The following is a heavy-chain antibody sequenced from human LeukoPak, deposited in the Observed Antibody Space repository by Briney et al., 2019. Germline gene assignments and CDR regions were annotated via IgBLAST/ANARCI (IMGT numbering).Heavy chain of an antibody. CDR2: INPTSGGT. J-gene: IGHJ4*02. CDR3: ARPYSSSAFDY. CDR1: GYTFTGYY. D-gene: IGHD6-6*01. Sequence: GASVKVSCKASGYTFTGYYMHWVRQAPGQGLEWMGRINPTSGGTNYAQKFQGRVTMTRDTPISTAYMELSRLRSDDTAVYYCARPYSSSAFDYWGQGTLVTVSS. V-gene: IGHV1-2*06.